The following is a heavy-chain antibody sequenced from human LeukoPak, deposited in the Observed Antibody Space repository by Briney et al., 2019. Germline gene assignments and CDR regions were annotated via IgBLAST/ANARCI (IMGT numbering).Heavy chain of an antibody. Sequence: PGGSLRLSCAAYGFNFRNYPMYWVRQAPGKGLEWVSYISSSGSTIYYADSVKGRFTISRDNAKNSLYLQMNSLRAEDTAVYYCARGKNGLDYWGQGTLVTVSS. V-gene: IGHV3-48*04. CDR3: ARGKNGLDY. J-gene: IGHJ4*02. D-gene: IGHD2-8*01. CDR2: ISSSGSTI. CDR1: GFNFRNYP.